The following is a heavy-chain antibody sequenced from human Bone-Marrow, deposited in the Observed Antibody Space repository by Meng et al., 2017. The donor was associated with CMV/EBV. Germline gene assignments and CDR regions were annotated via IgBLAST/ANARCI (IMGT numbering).Heavy chain of an antibody. CDR3: AKNLRSFEWELEY. J-gene: IGHJ4*02. CDR2: ISSNGGST. CDR1: GFSFSSYA. Sequence: CAASGFSFSSYAMHWVRQAPGKGLEYVSGISSNGGSTYYANSVKGRFTISRDNSKNTLYLQMNSLRAEDTAIYYCAKNLRSFEWELEYWGQGTLVTVSS. D-gene: IGHD1-26*01. V-gene: IGHV3-64*01.